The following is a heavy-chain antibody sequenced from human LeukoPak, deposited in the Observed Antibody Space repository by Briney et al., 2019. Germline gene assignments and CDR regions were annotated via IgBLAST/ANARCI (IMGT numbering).Heavy chain of an antibody. J-gene: IGHJ2*01. CDR1: GFTFSSYW. D-gene: IGHD2/OR15-2a*01. CDR3: ARVFYPFRWYFDL. V-gene: IGHV3-7*01. Sequence: GGSLRLSCAASGFTFSSYWMSWVRQAPGKGLEWVANIKQDGSEKYYVDSVKGRFTISRDNAKNSLYLQMNSLRAEDTAVYCCARVFYPFRWYFDLWGRGTLVTVSS. CDR2: IKQDGSEK.